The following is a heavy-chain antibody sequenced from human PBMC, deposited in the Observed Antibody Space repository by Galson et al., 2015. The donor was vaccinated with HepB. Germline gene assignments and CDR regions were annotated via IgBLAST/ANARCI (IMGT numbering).Heavy chain of an antibody. V-gene: IGHV1-46*04. CDR2: IHPRGGDT. D-gene: IGHD5-24*01. CDR3: AKIIVRGDGSSSYGLDV. J-gene: IGHJ6*02. Sequence: SVKVSCKASGYIFTGSYIYWVRQAPGQGLEWIGRIHPRGGDTTNAQRLQGRLTMTRDTSTRTAYMELSSLRSDDTGIYYCAKIIVRGDGSSSYGLDVWGQGTAVTVSS. CDR1: GYIFTGSY.